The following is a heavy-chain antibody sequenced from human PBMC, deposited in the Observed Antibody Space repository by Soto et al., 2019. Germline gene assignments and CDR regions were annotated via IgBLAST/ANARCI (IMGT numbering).Heavy chain of an antibody. CDR2: IYYSGTA. D-gene: IGHD1-26*01. J-gene: IGHJ4*02. V-gene: IGHV4-59*08. CDR1: GGSLSPNY. CDR3: ERGCTWVGFDY. Sequence: SETLSLTCTVSGGSLSPNYWTWIRQPPGKGLEWIAYIYYSGTATYNPSLNSRVAISLDMSKNQVSLKLSSVTAADTAVYICERGCTWVGFDYWGQGTLVTVYS.